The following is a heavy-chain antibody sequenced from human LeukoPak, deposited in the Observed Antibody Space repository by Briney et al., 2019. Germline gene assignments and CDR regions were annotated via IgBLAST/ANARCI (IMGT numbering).Heavy chain of an antibody. Sequence: ASVKVSCKASGYTFTGYYMHWVRQAPGQGLEWMGWINPNSGGTNYAQKFQGRVTMTRDTSISTAYMELSRLRSDDTAVYYCASPREGTYYYDSSPYDAFDIWGQGTMVTVSS. D-gene: IGHD3-22*01. CDR3: ASPREGTYYYDSSPYDAFDI. V-gene: IGHV1-2*02. CDR1: GYTFTGYY. J-gene: IGHJ3*02. CDR2: INPNSGGT.